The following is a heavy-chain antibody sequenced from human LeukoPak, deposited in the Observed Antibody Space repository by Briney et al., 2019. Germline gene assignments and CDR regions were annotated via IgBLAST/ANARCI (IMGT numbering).Heavy chain of an antibody. J-gene: IGHJ4*02. D-gene: IGHD1-1*01. CDR3: ARDTDAGKIDY. Sequence: GGSLRLSCAASGFTFSSYSMNWVRQAQGKGLEWVSYISSSSSTIYYADSVKGRFTISRDNAKNSLYLQMNSLRAEDTAVYYCARDTDAGKIDYWGQGTLVTVSS. CDR1: GFTFSSYS. CDR2: ISSSSSTI. V-gene: IGHV3-48*01.